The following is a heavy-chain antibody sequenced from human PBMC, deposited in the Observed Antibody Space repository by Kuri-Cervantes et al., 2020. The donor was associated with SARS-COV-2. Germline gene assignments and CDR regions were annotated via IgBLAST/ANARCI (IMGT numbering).Heavy chain of an antibody. CDR2: INPNSGGT. J-gene: IGHJ6*03. CDR3: ARMAEAAIYYYYYMDV. D-gene: IGHD5-24*01. CDR1: GYTFTGCY. Sequence: ASVKVSCKASGYTFTGCYMHWVRQAPGQGLEWMGWINPNSGGTNYAQKFQGRVTMTRDTSISTAYMELSRLRSDDTAVYYCARMAEAAIYYYYYMDVWGKGTTVTVSS. V-gene: IGHV1-2*02.